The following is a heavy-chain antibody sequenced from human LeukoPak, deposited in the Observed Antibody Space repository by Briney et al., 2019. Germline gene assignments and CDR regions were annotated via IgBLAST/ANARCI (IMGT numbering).Heavy chain of an antibody. J-gene: IGHJ4*02. D-gene: IGHD3-16*02. Sequence: SETLSLTCTVSGGSISSYYWSWIRQPPGKGLEWIGEINHSGSTNYNPSLKSRVTISVDTSKNQFSLKLSSVTAADTAVYYCARRRVMITFGGVIVTSYFDYWGQGTLVTVSS. CDR1: GGSISSYY. V-gene: IGHV4-34*01. CDR2: INHSGST. CDR3: ARRRVMITFGGVIVTSYFDY.